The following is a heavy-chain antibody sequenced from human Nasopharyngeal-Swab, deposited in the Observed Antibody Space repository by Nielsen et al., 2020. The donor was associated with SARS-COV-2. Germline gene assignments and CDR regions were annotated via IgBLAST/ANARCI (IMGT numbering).Heavy chain of an antibody. V-gene: IGHV4-59*01. Sequence: RQPPGKGLEWIGYIYYSGSTNYNPSLKSRVTISVDTSKNQFSLKLSSVTAADTAVYYCARGGGSGSYYNDDAFDIWGQGTMVTVSS. CDR2: IYYSGST. D-gene: IGHD3-10*01. CDR3: ARGGGSGSYYNDDAFDI. J-gene: IGHJ3*02.